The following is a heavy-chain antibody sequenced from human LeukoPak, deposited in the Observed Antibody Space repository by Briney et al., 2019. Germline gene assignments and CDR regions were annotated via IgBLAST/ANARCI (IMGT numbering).Heavy chain of an antibody. Sequence: GSLRLSCAASGFTVSNNYMSWIRQPPGKGLEWIGEINHSGSTNYNPSLKSRVTISVDTSKNQFSLKLSSVTAADTAVYYCARPVDPVDAFDIWGQGTMVTVSS. J-gene: IGHJ3*02. CDR2: INHSGST. CDR3: ARPVDPVDAFDI. D-gene: IGHD5-24*01. CDR1: GFTVSNNY. V-gene: IGHV4-34*01.